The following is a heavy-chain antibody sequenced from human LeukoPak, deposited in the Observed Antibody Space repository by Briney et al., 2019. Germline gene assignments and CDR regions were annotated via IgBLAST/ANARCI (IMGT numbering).Heavy chain of an antibody. CDR3: ARGDVDIVATMSIIYLQREKEGDY. CDR2: ISSSSSYI. D-gene: IGHD5-12*01. J-gene: IGHJ4*02. CDR1: GFTFSSYS. V-gene: IGHV3-21*01. Sequence: GGSLRLSCAASGFTFSSYSMNWVRQAPGKGLEWVSSISSSSSYIYYADSVKGRFTISRDNAKNSLYLQMNSLRAEDTAVYYCARGDVDIVATMSIIYLQREKEGDYWGQGTLVTVSS.